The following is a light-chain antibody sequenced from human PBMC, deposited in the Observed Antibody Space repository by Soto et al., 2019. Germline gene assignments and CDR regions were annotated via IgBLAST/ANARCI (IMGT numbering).Light chain of an antibody. CDR3: NSYGGTSTRYV. V-gene: IGLV2-14*01. Sequence: QSALTQPASVSGSPGQSITISCTGTSSDVGGYNYVSWYQQHPGKAPKLMIYEVSNRPSGVSNRFSGSKSGNTASLTISGLQAEDEADYFCNSYGGTSTRYVFGPGTKVTVL. CDR2: EVS. CDR1: SSDVGGYNY. J-gene: IGLJ1*01.